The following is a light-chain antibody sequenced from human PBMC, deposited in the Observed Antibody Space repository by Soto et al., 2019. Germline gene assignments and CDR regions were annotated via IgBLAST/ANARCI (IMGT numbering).Light chain of an antibody. CDR1: SSDIGGYNF. CDR2: EVS. V-gene: IGLV2-14*01. CDR3: SSYTTSATWV. Sequence: QSALTQPASVSGSPGPSITISCTGSSSDIGGYNFVSWYQQHPGKAPKLMIYEVSYRPSGVSNRFSGSKSGNTASLTISGLQGEDEADYYCSSYTTSATWVFGGGTKLTVL. J-gene: IGLJ3*02.